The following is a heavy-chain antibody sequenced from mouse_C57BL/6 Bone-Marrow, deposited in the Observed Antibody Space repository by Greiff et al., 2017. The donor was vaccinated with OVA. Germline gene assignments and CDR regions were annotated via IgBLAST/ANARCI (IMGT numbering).Heavy chain of an antibody. V-gene: IGHV1-81*01. CDR2: IYPRSGNT. CDR3: ARKGGLYAMEY. J-gene: IGHJ4*01. D-gene: IGHD2-2*01. CDR1: GYTFTSYG. Sequence: VQLVESGAELARPGASVKLSCKASGYTFTSYGISWVKQRTGQGLEWIGEIYPRSGNTYYNEKFKGKATLTADKSSSTAYMELRSLTSEDSAVYFCARKGGLYAMEYWGQGTSVTVSS.